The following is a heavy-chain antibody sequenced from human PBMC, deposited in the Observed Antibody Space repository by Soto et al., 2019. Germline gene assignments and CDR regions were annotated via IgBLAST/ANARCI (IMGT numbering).Heavy chain of an antibody. J-gene: IGHJ4*02. CDR3: ARHVGAAAGPSSYYFDY. CDR2: IYYSGST. D-gene: IGHD6-13*01. V-gene: IGHV4-59*08. Sequence: SETLSLTCTVSGGSISSYYWSWIRQPPGKGLEWIGYIYYSGSTNYNPSLKSRVTISVDTSKNQFSLKLSSVTAADTAVYYCARHVGAAAGPSSYYFDYLGQGTLVTVSS. CDR1: GGSISSYY.